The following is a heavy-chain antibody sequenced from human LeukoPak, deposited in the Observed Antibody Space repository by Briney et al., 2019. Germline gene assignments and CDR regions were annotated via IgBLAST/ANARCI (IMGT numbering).Heavy chain of an antibody. J-gene: IGHJ3*02. CDR3: ARVHSGTVWAFDI. CDR2: IYYSGST. V-gene: IGHV4-59*01. CDR1: GGSFSGYY. Sequence: SETLSLTCAVYGGSFSGYYWSWIRKPPGKGLEWIGYIYYSGSTNYNPSLKSRVTISVDTSKNQFSLKLTSVTAADTAVYYCARVHSGTVWAFDIWGQGTMVTVSS. D-gene: IGHD1-26*01.